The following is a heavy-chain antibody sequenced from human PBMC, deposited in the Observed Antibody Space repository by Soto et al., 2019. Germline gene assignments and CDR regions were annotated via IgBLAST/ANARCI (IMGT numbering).Heavy chain of an antibody. D-gene: IGHD1-7*01. CDR1: GFTFSSYG. V-gene: IGHV3-33*01. J-gene: IGHJ3*02. CDR2: IWYDGSNK. CDR3: ARSNWNYDRGDAFDI. Sequence: PGGSLRLSCAASGFTFSSYGMHWVRQAPGKGLEWVAVIWYDGSNKYYADSVKGRFTISRDNSKNTLYLQMNSLRAEDTAVYYCARSNWNYDRGDAFDIWGQGTMVTVSS.